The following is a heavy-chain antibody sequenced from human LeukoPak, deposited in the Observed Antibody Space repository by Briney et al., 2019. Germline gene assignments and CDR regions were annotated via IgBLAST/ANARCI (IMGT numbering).Heavy chain of an antibody. J-gene: IGHJ3*02. Sequence: GGSLRLSCAASGFTFSSYAMSWVRQAPGKGLEWVSAISDSGSSTYYADSVKGRFTISRDNSKNTLYLQMNSLGAEDTAVYYCAKVQVAATTNDAFDIWGQGTMVTVSS. D-gene: IGHD2-15*01. CDR3: AKVQVAATTNDAFDI. CDR2: ISDSGSST. CDR1: GFTFSSYA. V-gene: IGHV3-23*01.